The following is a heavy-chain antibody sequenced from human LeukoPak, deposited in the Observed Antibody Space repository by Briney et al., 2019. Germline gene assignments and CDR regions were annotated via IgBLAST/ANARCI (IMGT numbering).Heavy chain of an antibody. CDR2: INHSGST. D-gene: IGHD1-26*01. J-gene: IGHJ4*02. Sequence: PSETLSLTCAVYGGSFSGYYWSWIRQPPGKGLEWIGEINHSGSTNYNPSLKSRVTISVDTSKNQFSLKLSSVTAADTAVYYCARLVPWGEGATTGVDYWGQGTLVTVSS. CDR3: ARLVPWGEGATTGVDY. CDR1: GGSFSGYY. V-gene: IGHV4-34*01.